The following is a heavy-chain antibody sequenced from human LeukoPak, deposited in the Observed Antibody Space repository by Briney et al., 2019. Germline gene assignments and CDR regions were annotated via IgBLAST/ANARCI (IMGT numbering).Heavy chain of an antibody. CDR3: ASSRSTFELFDY. V-gene: IGHV4-39*07. J-gene: IGHJ4*02. Sequence: SETLSLTCTVSGGSISSSSYYWGWIRQPPGKGLEWIGSIYYSGSTYYNPSLKSRVTISVDTSKNQFSLKLSSVTAADTAVYYCASSRSTFELFDYWGQGTLVTVSS. CDR2: IYYSGST. CDR1: GGSISSSSYY. D-gene: IGHD1-26*01.